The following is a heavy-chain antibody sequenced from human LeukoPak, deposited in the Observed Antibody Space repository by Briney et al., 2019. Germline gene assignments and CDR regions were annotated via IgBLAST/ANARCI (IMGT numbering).Heavy chain of an antibody. Sequence: GGSLRLSCAASGFTFSSFSMNWVRQAPGKGLEWVSSISSSSSYIYYADSVKGRFTISRDNAKNSLYLQMNSLRAEDTAVYYCARELYCGGDSYNDSWGQGPLVTVSS. J-gene: IGHJ4*02. CDR2: ISSSSSYI. D-gene: IGHD2-21*01. CDR1: GFTFSSFS. V-gene: IGHV3-21*01. CDR3: ARELYCGGDSYNDS.